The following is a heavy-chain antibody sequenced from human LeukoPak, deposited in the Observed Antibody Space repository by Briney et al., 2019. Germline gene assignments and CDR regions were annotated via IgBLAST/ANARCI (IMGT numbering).Heavy chain of an antibody. CDR1: GFTFSSYS. Sequence: GGSLRLSCAASGFTFSSYSMNWVRQAPGKGLEWVSSISSSSSYIYYADSVKGRFTISRDNAKNSLYLQMNSLRAEDTAVYYCASKLGDYYDSRGYWGQGTLVTVSS. CDR3: ASKLGDYYDSRGY. D-gene: IGHD3-22*01. J-gene: IGHJ4*02. V-gene: IGHV3-21*01. CDR2: ISSSSSYI.